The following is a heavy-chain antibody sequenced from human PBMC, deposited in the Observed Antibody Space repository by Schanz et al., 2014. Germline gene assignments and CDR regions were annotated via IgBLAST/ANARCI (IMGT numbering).Heavy chain of an antibody. CDR3: VKDAYCAGDCCPAEYFQH. Sequence: EVQLVESGGYLVQPGGSLRLSCSASGFTFSSYAMHWVRQASGKGLEYVSAITRSGGGTYYSDSVKGRFTISRDNSKNTLYLQMSSLRHEDSAVYYCVKDAYCAGDCCPAEYFQHWGQGTLVTDSS. J-gene: IGHJ1*01. V-gene: IGHV3-64D*06. CDR1: GFTFSSYA. D-gene: IGHD2-21*02. CDR2: ITRSGGGT.